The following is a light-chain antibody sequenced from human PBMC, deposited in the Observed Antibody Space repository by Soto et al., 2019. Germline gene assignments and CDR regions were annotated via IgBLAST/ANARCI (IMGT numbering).Light chain of an antibody. Sequence: QSALTQPASLSGSPGQSITISCTGTSSDIGAYDYVSWFQQHPGKAPKLMISEVNNRPSGVSNRFSGSKSGNTAYLTISGLQVEDEAEYFCCSYAGSRTIVFGGGTKVTVL. CDR2: EVN. V-gene: IGLV2-14*01. J-gene: IGLJ3*02. CDR3: CSYAGSRTIV. CDR1: SSDIGAYDY.